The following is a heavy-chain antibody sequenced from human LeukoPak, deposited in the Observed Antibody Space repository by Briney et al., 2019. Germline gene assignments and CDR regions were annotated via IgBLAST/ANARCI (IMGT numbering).Heavy chain of an antibody. CDR2: IYYTGST. V-gene: IGHV4-39*01. CDR3: ARRTILTGSDY. CDR1: GGSISSSSYY. Sequence: SETLSLTCTVSGGSISSSSYYWDWIRQPPGKGLEWIGSIYYTGSTYYNPSLKSRVTISVDTSKNQFSLKLSSVTAADTAVYYCARRTILTGSDYWGQGTLVTVSS. J-gene: IGHJ4*02. D-gene: IGHD3-9*01.